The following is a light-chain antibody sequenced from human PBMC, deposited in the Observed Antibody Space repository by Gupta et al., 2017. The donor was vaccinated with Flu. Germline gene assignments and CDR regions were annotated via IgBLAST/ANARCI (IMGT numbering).Light chain of an antibody. CDR3: QQSGNSPSWT. V-gene: IGKV3-20*01. Sequence: EILLTQSPGTLSLSPGERATLSCRASQSVNNNYLAWYQQKPGQAPRLLIYGASRRDTGVPDRFSGSGYGTDFTLTISRREPEDFAVYYCQQSGNSPSWTFGQGTKVEFK. J-gene: IGKJ1*01. CDR1: QSVNNNY. CDR2: GAS.